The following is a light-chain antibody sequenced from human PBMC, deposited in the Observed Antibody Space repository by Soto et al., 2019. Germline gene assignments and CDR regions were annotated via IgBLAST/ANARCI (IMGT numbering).Light chain of an antibody. J-gene: IGKJ1*01. CDR3: QQYSSLWT. Sequence: EIVLTQSPGTLSLSPGERATLSCRTSQSVSNNYLAWYQQKPGQAPRLLIYGASSRATGIPDRCSGSGSGTDFTLSISRLEPEGFAVYYCQQYSSLWTFGQGTKVEIK. CDR1: QSVSNNY. CDR2: GAS. V-gene: IGKV3-20*01.